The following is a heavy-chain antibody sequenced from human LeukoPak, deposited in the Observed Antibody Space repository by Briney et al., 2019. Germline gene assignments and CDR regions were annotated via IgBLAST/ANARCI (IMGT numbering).Heavy chain of an antibody. J-gene: IGHJ4*02. CDR1: GFTFSSYS. CDR2: ISSSSSYI. V-gene: IGHV3-21*01. Sequence: PGGSLRLSCAASGFTFSSYSMNWVRQAPGKGLEWVSSISSSSSYIYYADSVKGRFTISRDNAKNSLYLQMNSLRAEDTAVYYCARGGDSGSSPGDYWGQGTLVTVSS. D-gene: IGHD1-26*01. CDR3: ARGGDSGSSPGDY.